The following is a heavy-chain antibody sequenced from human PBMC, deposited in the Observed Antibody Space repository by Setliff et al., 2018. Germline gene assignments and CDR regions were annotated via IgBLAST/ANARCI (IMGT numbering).Heavy chain of an antibody. Sequence: SETLSLTCIVSGASISSDAYYWSWIRQHPGKGLEWIGYIYYSGSTYYNPYLKSRVTISLDTFRSQFSLQLTSVTAADTAIYYCARQGASGAPHYWGQGTLVTVSS. J-gene: IGHJ4*02. CDR1: GASISSDAYY. D-gene: IGHD6-13*01. CDR3: ARQGASGAPHY. V-gene: IGHV4-30-4*08. CDR2: IYYSGST.